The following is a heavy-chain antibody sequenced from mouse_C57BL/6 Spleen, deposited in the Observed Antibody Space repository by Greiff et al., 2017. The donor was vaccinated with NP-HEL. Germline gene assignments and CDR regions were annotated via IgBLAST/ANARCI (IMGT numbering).Heavy chain of an antibody. J-gene: IGHJ2*01. CDR3: ARGADGPFDY. CDR1: GYAFSSSW. D-gene: IGHD2-3*01. Sequence: VQGVESGPELVKPGASVKISCKASGYAFSSSWMNWVKQRPGKGLEWIGRIYPGDGDTNYNGKFKGKATLTADKSSSTAYMQLSSLTSEDSAVYFCARGADGPFDYWGQGTTLTVSS. V-gene: IGHV1-82*01. CDR2: IYPGDGDT.